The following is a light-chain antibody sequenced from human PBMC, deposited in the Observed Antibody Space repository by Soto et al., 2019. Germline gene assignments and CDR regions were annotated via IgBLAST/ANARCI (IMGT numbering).Light chain of an antibody. V-gene: IGKV1-5*03. Sequence: DIQMTQSPSTLSASVGDRVTITCRASQSSSWLAWYQQKPGKAPKLLIYKASSLESGVPSRFSGRGSGTEFTLTISSLQPDDFATYYCQQYNSYPWTFGQGTKVEIK. CDR2: KAS. J-gene: IGKJ1*01. CDR1: QSSSW. CDR3: QQYNSYPWT.